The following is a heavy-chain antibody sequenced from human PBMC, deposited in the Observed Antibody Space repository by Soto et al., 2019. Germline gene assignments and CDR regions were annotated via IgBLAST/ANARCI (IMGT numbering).Heavy chain of an antibody. CDR3: AIYVAVGPNINFDY. V-gene: IGHV1-3*01. Sequence: ASVKVSCKASRYTFSTYGVHWVRQAPGQRLEWLGWINAGNGNTKYSQKFQGRVTITRDTSASTAYMELSSLRSEDTAVYYCAIYVAVGPNINFDYWGQGTLVT. J-gene: IGHJ4*02. D-gene: IGHD6-19*01. CDR2: INAGNGNT. CDR1: RYTFSTYG.